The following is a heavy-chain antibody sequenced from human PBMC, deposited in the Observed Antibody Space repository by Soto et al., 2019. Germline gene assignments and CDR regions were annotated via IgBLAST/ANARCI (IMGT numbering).Heavy chain of an antibody. Sequence: SETLSLTCTVSGGSISSFHWSWMRQPPGKGLEWIGFISNSGSTNYNPSLKSRVTISLDTSKNQFSLKLSSVSAADTAVYYCARGVVGASTGFQHWGQGTLVTVSS. CDR3: ARGVVGASTGFQH. CDR1: GGSISSFH. CDR2: ISNSGST. J-gene: IGHJ1*01. D-gene: IGHD1-26*01. V-gene: IGHV4-59*01.